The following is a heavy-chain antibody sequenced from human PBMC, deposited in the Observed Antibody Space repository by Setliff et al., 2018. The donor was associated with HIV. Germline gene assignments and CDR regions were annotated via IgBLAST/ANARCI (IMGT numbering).Heavy chain of an antibody. V-gene: IGHV4-34*01. CDR3: ARDSRQEGYDSYYFDY. D-gene: IGHD5-12*01. Sequence: SETLSLTCAVYGGSFSGYYWSWIRQPPGRGLEWIGEINHSGSTNYNPSLKSRVTISVDTSKNQFSLKLSSVTAADTAVYYCARDSRQEGYDSYYFDYWGQGTLVTVSS. CDR1: GGSFSGYY. CDR2: INHSGST. J-gene: IGHJ4*02.